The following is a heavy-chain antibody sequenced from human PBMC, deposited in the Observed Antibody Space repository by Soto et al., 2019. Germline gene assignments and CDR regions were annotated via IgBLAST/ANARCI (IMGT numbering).Heavy chain of an antibody. V-gene: IGHV4-39*01. CDR3: AIRGYSNIYGMDV. D-gene: IGHD5-18*01. Sequence: SETLSLTCTVSGGSISSSSYYWGWIRQPPGKGLEWIGSIYYSGSTYYNPSLKSRVTISVDTSKNQFSLKLSSVTAADTAVYYCAIRGYSNIYGMDVWGQGTTVTVSS. CDR1: GGSISSSSYY. CDR2: IYYSGST. J-gene: IGHJ6*02.